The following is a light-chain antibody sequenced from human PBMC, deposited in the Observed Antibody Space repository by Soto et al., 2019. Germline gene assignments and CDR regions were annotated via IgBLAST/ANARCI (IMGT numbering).Light chain of an antibody. Sequence: DIQMTQSPSSLSASVGDRVTITCWASESIARHLNWYQQKPGKAPKLLIYAASSLQNGVPSRFRGGGSGTDFTLTISNLQPDDFATYYCQQTYTALSITFGQGTRLEIK. J-gene: IGKJ5*01. CDR1: ESIARH. CDR3: QQTYTALSIT. V-gene: IGKV1-39*01. CDR2: AAS.